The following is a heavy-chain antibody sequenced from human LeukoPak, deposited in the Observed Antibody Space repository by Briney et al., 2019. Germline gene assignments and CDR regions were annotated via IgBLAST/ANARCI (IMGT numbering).Heavy chain of an antibody. CDR3: ARQGKRGCSSTSCYAGGWFDP. Sequence: SETLSLTCTVSGGSISSYYWSWIRQPPGKGLEWIGYIYYSGGTNYNPSLKSRVTISVDTSKNQFSLKLSSVTAADTAAYYCARQGKRGCSSTSCYAGGWFDPWGQGTLVTVSS. V-gene: IGHV4-59*08. J-gene: IGHJ5*02. D-gene: IGHD2-2*01. CDR2: IYYSGGT. CDR1: GGSISSYY.